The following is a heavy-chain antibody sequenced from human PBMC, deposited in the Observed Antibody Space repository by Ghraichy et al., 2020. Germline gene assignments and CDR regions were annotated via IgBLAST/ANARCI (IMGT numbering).Heavy chain of an antibody. CDR1: GFTFSSYG. CDR3: AKVLLWFGELLLPLRDYYYGMDV. V-gene: IGHV3-30*18. D-gene: IGHD3-10*01. CDR2: ISYDGSNK. J-gene: IGHJ6*02. Sequence: GGSLRLSCAASGFTFSSYGMHWVRQAPGKGLEWVAVISYDGSNKYYADSVKGRFTISRDNSKNTLYLQMNSLRAEDTAVYYCAKVLLWFGELLLPLRDYYYGMDVWGQGTTVTVSS.